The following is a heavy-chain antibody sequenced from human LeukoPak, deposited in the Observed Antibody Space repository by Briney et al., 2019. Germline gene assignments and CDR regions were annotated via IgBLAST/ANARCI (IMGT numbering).Heavy chain of an antibody. D-gene: IGHD7-27*01. J-gene: IGHJ3*01. CDR2: IERDASNT. CDR1: GFAFGSHW. V-gene: IGHV3-74*01. CDR3: ARDNWGTPNGIDGFDV. Sequence: GGSLRLSCAASGFAFGSHWMHWVRQVPGKGLMWVARIERDASNTGYADSVTGRFTISRDNAKNLLYLQMNSLRVEDTAVYYCARDNWGTPNGIDGFDVWGQGTLVTVSS.